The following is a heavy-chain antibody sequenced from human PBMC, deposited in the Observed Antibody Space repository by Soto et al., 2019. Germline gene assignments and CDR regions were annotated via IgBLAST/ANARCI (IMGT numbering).Heavy chain of an antibody. V-gene: IGHV4-39*01. CDR2: IYYSGST. Sequence: QLQLQESGPGLVKPSETLSLTCTVSGSSISSSSYYWGWIRQPPGKGLEWIGSIYYSGSTYYNPSLKSRVTISVDTSKNQFSLKLSSVTAADTAVYYCASRGSGFLEWLEVDFWGQGTLVTVSS. CDR3: ASRGSGFLEWLEVDF. J-gene: IGHJ4*02. D-gene: IGHD3-3*01. CDR1: GSSISSSSYY.